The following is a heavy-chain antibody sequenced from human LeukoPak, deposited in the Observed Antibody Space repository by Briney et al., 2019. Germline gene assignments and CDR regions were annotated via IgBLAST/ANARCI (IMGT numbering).Heavy chain of an antibody. Sequence: QPGGSLRLSCVVSGFTLSSYAMTWVRQAPGKGLEWVSAISGSGGSTYYADSVKGRFSISRDNSKNTLYLQMNSLRVDDTAVYYCAKDQAIFRLYYFDYWGQGTLVTVSS. J-gene: IGHJ4*02. CDR2: ISGSGGST. CDR3: AKDQAIFRLYYFDY. D-gene: IGHD3-3*01. CDR1: GFTLSSYA. V-gene: IGHV3-23*01.